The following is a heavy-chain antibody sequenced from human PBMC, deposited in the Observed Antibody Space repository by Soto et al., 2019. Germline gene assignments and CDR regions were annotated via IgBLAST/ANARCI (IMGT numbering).Heavy chain of an antibody. V-gene: IGHV1-18*01. J-gene: IGHJ5*02. Sequence: ASVKVSCKDSGCTFTGFGIGWVRQAPGQGLEWMGWISAYNGKTNYAQKVQGRVTMTTDTSTTTAYMELRSLRSDDTAVYYCARDNFDYIWGTYLPNWFDPWGQGTLVTVSS. D-gene: IGHD3-16*02. CDR1: GCTFTGFG. CDR2: ISAYNGKT. CDR3: ARDNFDYIWGTYLPNWFDP.